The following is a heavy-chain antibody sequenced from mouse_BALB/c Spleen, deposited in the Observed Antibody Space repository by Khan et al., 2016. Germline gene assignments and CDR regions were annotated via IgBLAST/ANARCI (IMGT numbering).Heavy chain of an antibody. CDR1: GYSITSDYA. CDR2: IRYSGST. Sequence: EVQLQESGPGLVKPSQSLSLTCTVTGYSITSDYAWNWIRQFPGDKLEWMGYIRYSGSTSYNPSLKSRISITRDTSKNQFFLQLHSVPTEDTATYYCARVMITTFDYWGQGTTLTVSS. V-gene: IGHV3-2*02. J-gene: IGHJ2*01. D-gene: IGHD2-4*01. CDR3: ARVMITTFDY.